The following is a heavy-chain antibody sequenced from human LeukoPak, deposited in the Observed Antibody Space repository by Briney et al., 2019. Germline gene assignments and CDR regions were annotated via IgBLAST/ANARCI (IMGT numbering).Heavy chain of an antibody. V-gene: IGHV4-34*01. J-gene: IGHJ6*03. CDR1: GGSFSGYY. CDR2: INHSGST. CDR3: ARQAYSSSWYTGGYYYYYYMDV. Sequence: SETLSLTCAVYGGSFSGYYWSWIRQPPGKGLEWIGEINHSGSTNYNPSLKSRVTISVDTSKNQFSLKLSSVTAADTAVYYCARQAYSSSWYTGGYYYYYYMDVWGKGTTVTISS. D-gene: IGHD6-13*01.